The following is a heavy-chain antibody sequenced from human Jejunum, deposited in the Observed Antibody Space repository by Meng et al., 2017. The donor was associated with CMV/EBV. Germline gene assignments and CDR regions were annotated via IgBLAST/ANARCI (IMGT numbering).Heavy chain of an antibody. CDR1: YF. D-gene: IGHD3-22*01. CDR3: SRGPYYYESSGYYGGQSNWFDP. CDR2: INPSSGST. Sequence: YFLHWVRQAPGQGLEWMGIINPSSGSTTYARKLQGRVTMTRDPSTSTFYMELSSLTSEYTAVYFCSRGPYYYESSGYYGGQSNWFDPWGQGTLVTVSS. J-gene: IGHJ5*02. V-gene: IGHV1-46*04.